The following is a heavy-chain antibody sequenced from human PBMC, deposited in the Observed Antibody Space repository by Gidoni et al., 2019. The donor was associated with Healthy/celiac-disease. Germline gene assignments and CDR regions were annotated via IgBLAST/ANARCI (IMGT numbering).Heavy chain of an antibody. CDR2: INHSGST. J-gene: IGHJ6*02. CDR1: GGSFSGYY. D-gene: IGHD1-7*01. V-gene: IGHV4-34*01. CDR3: ARVRGPTGTYAYGMDV. Sequence: QVQLQQWGAGLLKPSETLSLTCAVYGGSFSGYYWSWIRQPPGKGLEWIGEINHSGSTNYNPSLQSRVTISVDTSKNQFSLKLSSVTAADTAVYYCARVRGPTGTYAYGMDVWGQGTTVTVSS.